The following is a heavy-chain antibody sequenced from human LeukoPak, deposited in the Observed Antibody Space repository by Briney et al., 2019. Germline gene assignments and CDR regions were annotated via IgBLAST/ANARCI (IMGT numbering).Heavy chain of an antibody. V-gene: IGHV4-59*08. CDR1: GGSISSYH. CDR3: ARHSLRLVDADYDH. CDR2: IYYGGRT. Sequence: SESLSLTCTLSGGSISSYHWRWIRPPPGKGREWIGYIYYGGRTNYNPSLKSRVTISVDTPNNQLSLKLNSVSAADTAVYFCARHSLRLVDADYDHWGQGTLVTVSS. D-gene: IGHD3-16*02. J-gene: IGHJ4*02.